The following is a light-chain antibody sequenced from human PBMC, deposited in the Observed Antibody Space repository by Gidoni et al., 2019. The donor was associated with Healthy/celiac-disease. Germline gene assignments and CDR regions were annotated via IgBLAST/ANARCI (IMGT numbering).Light chain of an antibody. CDR1: QSISSW. J-gene: IGKJ5*01. Sequence: DIQMTQSPSTLSASVGDRVTITCRASQSISSWLAWYQQKPGKAPKLLIYKASSLESGVPSRFSGSGSGTEFTLTISSLQPDDLATYYCQQYNSYLITFGQGTRLEIK. V-gene: IGKV1-5*03. CDR3: QQYNSYLIT. CDR2: KAS.